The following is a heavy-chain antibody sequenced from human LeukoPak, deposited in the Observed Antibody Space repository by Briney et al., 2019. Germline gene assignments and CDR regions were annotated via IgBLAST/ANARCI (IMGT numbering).Heavy chain of an antibody. Sequence: SETLSLTCTVSGDSINTYYWSWIRQPPGKRLEGVGYVYSTGSTNYNPSLKSRVTISVDTPKNQFSLKVNSVTAADTAVYYCAGERLLTGYSSGWFDSWGQGTLVTVSS. D-gene: IGHD6-19*01. V-gene: IGHV4-59*01. CDR1: GDSINTYY. CDR3: AGERLLTGYSSGWFDS. CDR2: VYSTGST. J-gene: IGHJ5*01.